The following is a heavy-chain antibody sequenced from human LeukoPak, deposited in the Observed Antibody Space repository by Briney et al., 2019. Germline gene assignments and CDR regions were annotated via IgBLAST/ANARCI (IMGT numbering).Heavy chain of an antibody. CDR1: AFTFSDYW. D-gene: IGHD6-6*01. J-gene: IGHJ4*02. Sequence: GGSLRLSCAASAFTFSDYWMTWVRQAPRKGLEWVSAISDGGANTYYTDSVKGRFTISRDNSKNTLYLHMNSLRAEDTAVYYCAKDHPSSQYWGQGTLVTVSS. V-gene: IGHV3-23*01. CDR2: ISDGGANT. CDR3: AKDHPSSQY.